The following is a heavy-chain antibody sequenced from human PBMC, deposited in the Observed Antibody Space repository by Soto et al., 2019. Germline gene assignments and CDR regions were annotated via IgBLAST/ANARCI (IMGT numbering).Heavy chain of an antibody. V-gene: IGHV3-23*01. CDR1: GFTFSSYA. CDR2: ISGSGGST. Sequence: EVQLLESGGGLVQPGGSLRLSCAASGFTFSSYAMSWVCQAPGKGLEWVSAISGSGGSTYYADSVKGRFTISRDNSKNTQYLQMNSLRAEDTAVYYCARRSSGWYFDYWGQGTLVTVSS. J-gene: IGHJ4*02. CDR3: ARRSSGWYFDY. D-gene: IGHD6-19*01.